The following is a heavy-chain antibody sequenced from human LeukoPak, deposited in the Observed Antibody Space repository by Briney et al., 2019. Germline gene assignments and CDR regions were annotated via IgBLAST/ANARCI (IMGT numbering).Heavy chain of an antibody. Sequence: ASVKVSCKASGYTFTSYYMHWVRQAPGQGLEWMGIINPSGGSTSYAQKFQGRVTMTRDMSTSTVYMELSSLRSEDTAVYYCARDPTRGYGDYGGGYYFDYWGQGTPVTVSS. V-gene: IGHV1-46*01. D-gene: IGHD4-17*01. J-gene: IGHJ4*02. CDR3: ARDPTRGYGDYGGGYYFDY. CDR1: GYTFTSYY. CDR2: INPSGGST.